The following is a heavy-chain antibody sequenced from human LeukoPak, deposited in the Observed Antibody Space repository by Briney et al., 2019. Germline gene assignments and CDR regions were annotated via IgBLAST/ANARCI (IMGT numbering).Heavy chain of an antibody. D-gene: IGHD4-17*01. CDR1: GYTFTGYY. CDR2: INPNSGGT. V-gene: IGHV1-2*02. CDR3: ARVRDSGIGSDY. J-gene: IGHJ4*02. Sequence: ASVKVSCKASGYTFTGYYMHWVRQAPGQGLEWMGWINPNSGGTNYAQKFQGRVTMTRDTSISTAYMELSSLRSEDTAVYYCARVRDSGIGSDYWGQGTLVTVSS.